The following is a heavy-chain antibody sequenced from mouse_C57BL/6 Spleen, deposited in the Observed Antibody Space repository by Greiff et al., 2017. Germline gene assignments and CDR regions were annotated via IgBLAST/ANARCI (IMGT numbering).Heavy chain of an antibody. CDR3: ARYNGPTGGFAY. CDR1: GFTFTDYY. D-gene: IGHD1-1*01. V-gene: IGHV7-3*01. CDR2: IRNKANGYTT. J-gene: IGHJ3*01. Sequence: EVKVVESGGGLVQPGGSLSLSCAASGFTFTDYYMSWVRQPPGKALEWLGFIRNKANGYTTEYSASVKGRFTISRDNSQSILYLQMNALRAEDSATYYCARYNGPTGGFAYWGQGTLVTVSA.